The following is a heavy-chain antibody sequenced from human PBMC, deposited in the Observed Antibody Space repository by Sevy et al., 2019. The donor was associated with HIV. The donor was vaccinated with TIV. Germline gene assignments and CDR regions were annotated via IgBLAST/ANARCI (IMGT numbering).Heavy chain of an antibody. D-gene: IGHD6-19*01. V-gene: IGHV3-53*01. Sequence: GGSLRLSCAASGFTVSNNYMSWVRQAPGKGLEWVSVIYRGGSTYYADSVKGRFTISRDNSKNTLYLQMNSLRVEDTAVYYCARDGTKQWLAGGGTFDIWGQGTMVTVS. CDR3: ARDGTKQWLAGGGTFDI. CDR2: IYRGGST. J-gene: IGHJ3*02. CDR1: GFTVSNNY.